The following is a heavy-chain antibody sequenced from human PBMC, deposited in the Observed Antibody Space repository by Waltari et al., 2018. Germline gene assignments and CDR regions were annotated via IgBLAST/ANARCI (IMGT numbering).Heavy chain of an antibody. CDR1: GGTFGRFA. D-gene: IGHD2-2*01. CDR3: ATDTSPPY. Sequence: QMQLVQSGAEVKKPGSSVKVSCKASGGTFGRFAISWVRQAAGEGLEWMGGIIPKIGASNYAQKFQGRVTITADDSTRIAYMEVSSLRFEDTAVYFCATDTSPPYWGQGTLVIVSS. J-gene: IGHJ4*02. CDR2: IIPKIGAS. V-gene: IGHV1-69*01.